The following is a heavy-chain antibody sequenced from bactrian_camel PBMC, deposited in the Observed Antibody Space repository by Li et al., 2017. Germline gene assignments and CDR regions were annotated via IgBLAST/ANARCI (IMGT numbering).Heavy chain of an antibody. Sequence: HVQLVESGGASVQPGGSLRLSCVASGFTFSRTYMNWVRQAPGKGLEWVAGIYDGASNAHYSEFVKGRFTISKDNAKKSLYLQMNSLKPEDTAMYYCAAERCSAVCSSLSLARRNYDYWGQGTQVTVSS. D-gene: IGHD1*01. CDR2: IYDGASNA. J-gene: IGHJ6*01. CDR1: GFTFSRTY. CDR3: AAERCSAVCSSLSLARRNYDY. V-gene: IGHV3-2*01.